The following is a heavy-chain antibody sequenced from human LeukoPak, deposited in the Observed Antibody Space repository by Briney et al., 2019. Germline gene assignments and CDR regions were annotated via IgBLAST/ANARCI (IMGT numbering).Heavy chain of an antibody. Sequence: SETLSLTCTVSGGSISSYYWSWIRQPPGKGLEWIGYIYYSGSTNYNPSLKSRVTISVDTSKNQFSLKLSSVTAADTAVYYRARGYYYDSSGYYPFDYWGQGTLVTVSS. CDR3: ARGYYYDSSGYYPFDY. J-gene: IGHJ4*02. V-gene: IGHV4-59*01. CDR1: GGSISSYY. CDR2: IYYSGST. D-gene: IGHD3-22*01.